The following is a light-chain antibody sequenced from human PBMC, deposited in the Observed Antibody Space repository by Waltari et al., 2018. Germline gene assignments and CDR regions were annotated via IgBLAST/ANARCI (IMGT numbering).Light chain of an antibody. V-gene: IGKV4-1*01. CDR3: QQYYTSPALT. CDR1: QSVLHRSNMRNH. CDR2: WAS. J-gene: IGKJ4*01. Sequence: DIVMTQSPDSLAVSLGERATINCKSSQSVLHRSNMRNHLAWYQHKRGQPPKLIIYWASTRGSGVPDRFSGSGSGTDLTLTINSLQPEDAAVYYCQQYYTSPALTFGGGTTVEIK.